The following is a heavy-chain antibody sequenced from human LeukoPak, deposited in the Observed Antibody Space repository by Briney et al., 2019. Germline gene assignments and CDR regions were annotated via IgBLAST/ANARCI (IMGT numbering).Heavy chain of an antibody. CDR1: GGSISSYY. D-gene: IGHD3-22*01. CDR3: ARGWHYYDSSGYHYSGGFGFDP. J-gene: IGHJ5*02. CDR2: IYYSGST. Sequence: PSETLSLTCTVSGGSISSYYWSWIRQPPGKGLEWIGYIYYSGSTNYNPSLKSRVTISVDTSKNQFSLKLSSVTAADTAVYYCARGWHYYDSSGYHYSGGFGFDPWGQGTLVTVSS. V-gene: IGHV4-59*01.